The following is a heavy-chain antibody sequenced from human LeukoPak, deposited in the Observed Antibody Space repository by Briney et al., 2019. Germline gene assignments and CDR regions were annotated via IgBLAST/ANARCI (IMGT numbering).Heavy chain of an antibody. J-gene: IGHJ6*03. CDR2: ISAYNGNT. D-gene: IGHD3-3*01. CDR3: ASGVGLRFLEGLYYMDV. CDR1: GYTFTSYG. Sequence: GASVKVSCKASGYTFTSYGISWVRQAPGQGLEWMGWISAYNGNTNYAQKLQGRVTMTTDTSTSTAYMELRSLRSDDTAVYYCASGVGLRFLEGLYYMDVWGKGTTVTVSS. V-gene: IGHV1-18*01.